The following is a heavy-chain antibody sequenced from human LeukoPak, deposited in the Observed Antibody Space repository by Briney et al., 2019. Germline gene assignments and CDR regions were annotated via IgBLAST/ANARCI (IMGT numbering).Heavy chain of an antibody. CDR1: GFTFTIYW. D-gene: IGHD3-16*01. CDR2: IKSDGSST. Sequence: GGSLRFSCAATGFTFTIYWMHWVRQDPGKGLVWVSHIKSDGSSTIYADSVKGRFTVSRDNAKNTLYLQMNSLRAEDTAVYYCARMITINREGEGYFDYWGQGTLITVSS. CDR3: ARMITINREGEGYFDY. V-gene: IGHV3-74*01. J-gene: IGHJ4*02.